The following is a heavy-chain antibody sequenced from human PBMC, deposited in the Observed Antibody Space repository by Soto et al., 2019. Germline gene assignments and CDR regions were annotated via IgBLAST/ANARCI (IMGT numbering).Heavy chain of an antibody. V-gene: IGHV3-30*18. CDR3: AKETIQVGGPNYLDT. J-gene: IGHJ4*02. D-gene: IGHD1-1*01. CDR2: ISWDGLAQ. CDR1: GFTFSRYG. Sequence: VQLVESGGGVVQPGRSLRLLCEASGFTFSRYGMHWVRQAPGMGLEWVAVISWDGLAQYYGDSVKGRFTISRDNSQSTLYLQINSLGAEDTAIYYCAKETIQVGGPNYLDTGGQGVLVTFSP.